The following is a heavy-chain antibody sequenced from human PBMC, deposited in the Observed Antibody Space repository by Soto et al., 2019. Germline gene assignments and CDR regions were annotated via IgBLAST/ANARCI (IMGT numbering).Heavy chain of an antibody. J-gene: IGHJ4*02. CDR3: ASNDITMIVVPPTGY. Sequence: GGSLRLSCAASGFTFSSYAMHWVRQAPGKGLEWVAVISYDGSNKYYADSVKGRFTISRDNSKNTLYLQMNSLRAEDTAVYYCASNDITMIVVPPTGYWGQGTQVTVS. V-gene: IGHV3-30-3*01. CDR1: GFTFSSYA. CDR2: ISYDGSNK. D-gene: IGHD3-22*01.